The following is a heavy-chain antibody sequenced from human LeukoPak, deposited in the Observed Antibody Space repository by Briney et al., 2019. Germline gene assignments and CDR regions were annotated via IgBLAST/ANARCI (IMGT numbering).Heavy chain of an antibody. J-gene: IGHJ4*02. Sequence: PSETLSLTCTVSGGSISSYDWSWIRQPAGKALEWIGRIYSSGNTNYNPSLESRVTMSVDTSKNQFSLKLTSATAADTAVYYCARAHTFSCNGGPCPFFLDSWGQGTLVTVSS. D-gene: IGHD2/OR15-2a*01. V-gene: IGHV4-4*07. CDR1: GGSISSYD. CDR3: ARAHTFSCNGGPCPFFLDS. CDR2: IYSSGNT.